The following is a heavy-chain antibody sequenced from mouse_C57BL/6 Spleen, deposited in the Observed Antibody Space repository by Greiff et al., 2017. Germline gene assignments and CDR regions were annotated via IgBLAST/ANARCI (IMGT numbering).Heavy chain of an antibody. J-gene: IGHJ2*01. D-gene: IGHD4-1*01. CDR2: IRLKSDNYAT. CDR3: TGDWDEGY. V-gene: IGHV6-3*01. Sequence: EVNVVESGGGLVQPGGSMKLSCVASGFTFSNYWINWVIQSTEKGLEWVAQIRLKSDNYATHYAESVKGRFTISRDDSTRSVYLQMNNLRAEDTGSDYCTGDWDEGYWGQGTTLTVSS. CDR1: GFTFSNYW.